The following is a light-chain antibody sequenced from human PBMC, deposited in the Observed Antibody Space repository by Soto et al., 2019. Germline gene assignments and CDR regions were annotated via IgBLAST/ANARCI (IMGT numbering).Light chain of an antibody. CDR2: LNSDGSH. Sequence: QPVLTQSPSASASLGASVKLTCTLSSGHSSYAIAWHQQQPEKGPRYLMKLNSDGSHSKGDGIPDRFSGSSSGAVRYLTISSLQSEDEADYYCQTWGTGIQVFGGGPKLTVL. V-gene: IGLV4-69*01. J-gene: IGLJ3*02. CDR1: SGHSSYA. CDR3: QTWGTGIQV.